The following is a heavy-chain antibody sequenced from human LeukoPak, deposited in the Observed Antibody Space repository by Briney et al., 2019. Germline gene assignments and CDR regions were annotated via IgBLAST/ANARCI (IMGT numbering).Heavy chain of an antibody. CDR2: IYYSGRT. J-gene: IGHJ4*02. V-gene: IGHV4-39*07. D-gene: IGHD6-19*01. CDR1: AGSISSSNYY. CDR3: ARGTLYSGWSYYFDY. Sequence: PSETLSLTCTVSAGSISSSNYYWGWIRQPPGKGLEWIGSIYYSGRTYYNPSLKSRVTISVNTSKKQFSLRLSSVTAADTAMYYCARGTLYSGWSYYFDYWGQGSQVTVSS.